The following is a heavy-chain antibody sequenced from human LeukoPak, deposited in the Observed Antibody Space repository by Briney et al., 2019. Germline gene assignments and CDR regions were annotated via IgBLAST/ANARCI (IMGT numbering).Heavy chain of an antibody. V-gene: IGHV1-69*04. CDR1: GGTFSSYA. J-gene: IGHJ4*02. D-gene: IGHD6-13*01. CDR2: IIPILGIA. Sequence: SVKVSCKASGGTFSSYAISWVRQAPGQGLEWMGRIIPILGIANYAQKFQGRVTITADKSTGTAYMELSSLRSEDTAVYYCAISYSSSWYPLDSWGQGTLVTVSS. CDR3: AISYSSSWYPLDS.